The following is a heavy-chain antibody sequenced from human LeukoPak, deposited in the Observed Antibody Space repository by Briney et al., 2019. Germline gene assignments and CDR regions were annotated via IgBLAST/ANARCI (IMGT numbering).Heavy chain of an antibody. D-gene: IGHD4-17*01. J-gene: IGHJ4*02. Sequence: SETLSLTCAVYGGSSSGYYWNWIRQPPGKRLEWIGEINHRGNTNYNPSLKSRVTMSVDTSKNQVSLELRSVTAADTAVYYCARGDATSVTRFRPRPYLDYWGQGTLVTVSS. CDR2: INHRGNT. V-gene: IGHV4-34*01. CDR3: ARGDATSVTRFRPRPYLDY. CDR1: GGSSSGYY.